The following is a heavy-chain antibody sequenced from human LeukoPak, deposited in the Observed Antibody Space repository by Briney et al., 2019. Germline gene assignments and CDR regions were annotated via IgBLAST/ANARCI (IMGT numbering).Heavy chain of an antibody. CDR2: IIPILGIA. D-gene: IGHD3-3*01. CDR1: GGTFSSYT. Sequence: ASVEVSCKASGGTFSSYTISWVRQAPGQGLEWMGRIIPILGIANYAQKFQGRVTITADKSTSTAYMELSSLRSEDTAVYYCAYEGRFWSGYSIPPRLYMHVWGKGTTVTVSS. V-gene: IGHV1-69*02. CDR3: AYEGRFWSGYSIPPRLYMHV. J-gene: IGHJ6*03.